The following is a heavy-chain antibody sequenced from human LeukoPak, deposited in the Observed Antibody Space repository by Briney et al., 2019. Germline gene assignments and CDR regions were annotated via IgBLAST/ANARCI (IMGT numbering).Heavy chain of an antibody. V-gene: IGHV1-69*05. D-gene: IGHD2-2*01. CDR2: IIPIFGTA. Sequence: SVKVSCKASGGTFSSYAISWVRQAPGQGLEWMGGIIPIFGTANYAQKFQGRVTITTDESTSTAYMELSSLRSEDTAVYYCARDKKGTSCYDYWGQGTLVTVSS. CDR3: ARDKKGTSCYDY. CDR1: GGTFSSYA. J-gene: IGHJ4*02.